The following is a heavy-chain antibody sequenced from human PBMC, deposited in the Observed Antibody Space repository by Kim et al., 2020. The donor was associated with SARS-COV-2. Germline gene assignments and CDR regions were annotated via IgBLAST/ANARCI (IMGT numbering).Heavy chain of an antibody. J-gene: IGHJ4*02. Sequence: YVESVKGRFTISRDNAKNSLYLQMNSLRAEDTAVYYCARADIAVAGTDYWGQGTLVTVSS. D-gene: IGHD6-19*01. CDR3: ARADIAVAGTDY. V-gene: IGHV3-7*03.